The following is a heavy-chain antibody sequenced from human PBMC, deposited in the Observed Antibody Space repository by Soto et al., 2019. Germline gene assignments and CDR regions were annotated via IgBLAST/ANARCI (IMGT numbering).Heavy chain of an antibody. Sequence: GGSLRLSCAASGFTFSNAWMSWVRQAPGKGREWVGGIKSKTDGGTTDYAATVKGRFTISRDDSKNTLYLQMKSLKTEDEAAFSSTPPFFPSVDWTSVAYYVGMDVWGQGTTVT. V-gene: IGHV3-15*01. CDR3: TPPFFPSVDWTSVAYYVGMDV. D-gene: IGHD1-1*01. J-gene: IGHJ6*02. CDR1: GFTFSNAW. CDR2: IKSKTDGGTT.